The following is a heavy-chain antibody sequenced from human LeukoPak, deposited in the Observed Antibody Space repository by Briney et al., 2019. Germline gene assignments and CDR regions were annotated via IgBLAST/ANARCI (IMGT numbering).Heavy chain of an antibody. D-gene: IGHD6-19*01. CDR1: GFTFNNYW. CDR2: IKEDGSQI. CDR3: AGSSGWLFDY. V-gene: IGHV3-7*01. J-gene: IGHJ4*02. Sequence: PGGSLRLSCAGTGFTFNNYWMNWVRQAPGKGLEWVANIKEDGSQIYYVDSVKGRFTISRDNAKNSVYLQMNSLRAEDTAVYYCAGSSGWLFDYWGQGTLDAVSS.